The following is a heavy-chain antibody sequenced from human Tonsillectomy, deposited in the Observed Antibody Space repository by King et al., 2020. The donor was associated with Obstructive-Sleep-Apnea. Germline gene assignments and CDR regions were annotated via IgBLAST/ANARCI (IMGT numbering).Heavy chain of an antibody. Sequence: VQLVESGGGLVQPGGSLRLSCAVSGFTFRRFPMSWVRQAPGRGLEVVSTITGSVSSTYSADSVKGRFTISRDNSENTLYLQMNSLRAEDTAVYYCAKWSVIMTVVFIPVFDYWGQGSLVPVS. CDR3: AKWSVIMTVVFIPVFDY. D-gene: IGHD3-22*01. CDR2: ITGSVSST. CDR1: GFTFRRFP. V-gene: IGHV3-23*04. J-gene: IGHJ4*02.